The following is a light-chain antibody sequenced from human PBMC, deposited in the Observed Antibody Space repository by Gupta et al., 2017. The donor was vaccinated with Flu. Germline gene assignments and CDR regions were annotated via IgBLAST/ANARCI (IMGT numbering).Light chain of an antibody. J-gene: IGKJ4*01. Sequence: VLTQSPGTLSLSPGERATLSCRASQSVTGNYLAWYQQKPGQAPRLLIYYTSTRATGIPDRCSGSGCGTACTLTISRREPEDFSVDYCQQRCSRVPRTFGRGTKVEIK. CDR2: YTS. V-gene: IGKV3-20*01. CDR1: QSVTGNY. CDR3: QQRCSRVPRT.